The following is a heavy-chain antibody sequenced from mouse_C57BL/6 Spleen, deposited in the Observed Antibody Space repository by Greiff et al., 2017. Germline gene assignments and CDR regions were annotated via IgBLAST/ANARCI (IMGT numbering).Heavy chain of an antibody. D-gene: IGHD1-1*01. CDR1: GYTFTSYW. J-gene: IGHJ4*01. Sequence: QVQLQQPGAELVKPGASVQMSCKASGYTFTSYWITWVKQRPGQGLEWIGDIYPGSGSTNYNEKFKSKATLTVDTSSSTAYMQLSSLTSEDSAVYYCYGSSHYYAMDYWGQGTSVTVSS. CDR3: YGSSHYYAMDY. V-gene: IGHV1-55*01. CDR2: IYPGSGST.